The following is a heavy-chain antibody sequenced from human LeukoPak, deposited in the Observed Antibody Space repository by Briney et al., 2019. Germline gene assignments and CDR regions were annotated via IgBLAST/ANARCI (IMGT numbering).Heavy chain of an antibody. D-gene: IGHD3-3*01. Sequence: SGPTLVKPTQTLTLTCTFSGFSLSTSGVAVGWIRQPPGKALEWLALIYWDDAKRYSPSLKSRLTITKDTSKDQVVLTMTNMDPVETATYYCAHRRGGYDFWSGPTAFDYWGQGTLVTVSS. V-gene: IGHV2-5*02. CDR3: AHRRGGYDFWSGPTAFDY. CDR2: IYWDDAK. CDR1: GFSLSTSGVA. J-gene: IGHJ4*02.